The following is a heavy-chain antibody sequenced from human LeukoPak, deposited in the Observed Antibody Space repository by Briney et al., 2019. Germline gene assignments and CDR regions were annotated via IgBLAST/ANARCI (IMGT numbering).Heavy chain of an antibody. D-gene: IGHD5-12*01. Sequence: PGGSLRLSCAASGFTFSIYAMSWVRQAPGKGLEWVSGVSGSGGSTYYADSVKGRFTISRDNSKNTLYLQINSLRAEDTAVYYCAKDLDIVATIIGNWGQGTLVTVSS. J-gene: IGHJ4*02. CDR1: GFTFSIYA. CDR3: AKDLDIVATIIGN. V-gene: IGHV3-23*01. CDR2: VSGSGGST.